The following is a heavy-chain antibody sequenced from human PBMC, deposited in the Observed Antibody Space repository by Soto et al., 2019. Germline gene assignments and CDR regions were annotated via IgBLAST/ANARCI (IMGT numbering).Heavy chain of an antibody. D-gene: IGHD2-15*01. V-gene: IGHV4-39*01. J-gene: IGHJ4*02. CDR2: IYYSGST. CDR1: GGSISSSSYY. Sequence: SETLSLTCTVSGGSISSSSYYWGWIRQPPGKGLEWIGSIYYSGSTYYNPSLKSRVTISVDTSKNQFSLKLSSVTAADTAVYYCARHLGYCSGGSCYSYYFDYWGQGTLVTAPQ. CDR3: ARHLGYCSGGSCYSYYFDY.